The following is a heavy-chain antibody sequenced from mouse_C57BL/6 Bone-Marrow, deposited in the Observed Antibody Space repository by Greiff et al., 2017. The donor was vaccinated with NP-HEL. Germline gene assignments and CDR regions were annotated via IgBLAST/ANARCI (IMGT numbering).Heavy chain of an antibody. Sequence: QVQLQQPGAELVKPGASVKMSCKASGYTFTSYWITWVKQRPGQGLEWIGDLYPGSGSTNYNEKFKSKATLTVDTSSSTAYMQLSSLTSEDSAVYYFACNYETAYAMDYWGQGTSVTVSS. CDR2: LYPGSGST. CDR1: GYTFTSYW. V-gene: IGHV1-55*01. D-gene: IGHD2-1*01. CDR3: ACNYETAYAMDY. J-gene: IGHJ4*01.